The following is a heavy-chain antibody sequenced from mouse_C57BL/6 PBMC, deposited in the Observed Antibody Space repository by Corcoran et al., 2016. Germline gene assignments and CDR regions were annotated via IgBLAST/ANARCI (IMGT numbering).Heavy chain of an antibody. D-gene: IGHD1-1*02. CDR2: IYPGDGDT. V-gene: IGHV1-80*01. CDR1: GYAFSSYW. J-gene: IGHJ1*03. Sequence: QVQLQQSGAELVKPGASVKISCNAPGYAFSSYWMNWVKQRLGKRVEWIGQIYPGDGDTNYNGKFKGKATLPADESSSTAYMQLSSLTSEDAAVYFWAIWGTGYYDVWGTGTTVTVSS. CDR3: AIWGTGYYDV.